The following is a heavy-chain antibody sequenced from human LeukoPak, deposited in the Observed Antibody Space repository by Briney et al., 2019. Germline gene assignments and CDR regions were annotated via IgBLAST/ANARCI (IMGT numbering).Heavy chain of an antibody. J-gene: IGHJ4*02. CDR2: IYYSGST. D-gene: IGHD1-7*01. V-gene: IGHV4-59*11. Sequence: SETLSLTCTVSGGSISSHYWSWIRQPPGKGLEWIGYIYYSGSTYYNPSLKSRVTISEDTSKNQFSLKLNSVTAADTAAYFCAREANWNYGYWGQGTLVTVSS. CDR3: AREANWNYGY. CDR1: GGSISSHY.